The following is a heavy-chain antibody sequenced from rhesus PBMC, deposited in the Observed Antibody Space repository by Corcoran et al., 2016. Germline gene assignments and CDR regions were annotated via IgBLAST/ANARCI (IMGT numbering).Heavy chain of an antibody. CDR2: SHTATGKP. CDR3: ARLSYGSNDAFDF. CDR1: GYTFTSYG. D-gene: IGHD4-29*01. J-gene: IGHJ3*01. Sequence: QVQLVQSGAEVKQPGASVKVSCKASGYTFTSYGMNWVRQAHGQRLEWMGMSHTATGKPTYAQGFKERCPYSMDTANSTAYLQISSLKAEDTAVYYCARLSYGSNDAFDFWGQGLRVTVSS. V-gene: IGHV7-114*01.